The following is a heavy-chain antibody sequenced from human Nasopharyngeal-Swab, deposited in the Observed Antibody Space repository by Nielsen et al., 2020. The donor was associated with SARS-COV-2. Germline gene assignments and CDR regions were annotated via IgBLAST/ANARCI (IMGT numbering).Heavy chain of an antibody. Sequence: ESLKISCTVSGGSISSYYWSWIRQPPGKGLEWIGYIYYSGSTNYNPSLKSRVTISVDTSKNQFSLKLSSVTAADTAVYYCAREPPVDIVATTHFDYWGQGTLVTVSS. J-gene: IGHJ4*02. CDR1: GGSISSYY. CDR3: AREPPVDIVATTHFDY. V-gene: IGHV4-59*12. D-gene: IGHD5-12*01. CDR2: IYYSGST.